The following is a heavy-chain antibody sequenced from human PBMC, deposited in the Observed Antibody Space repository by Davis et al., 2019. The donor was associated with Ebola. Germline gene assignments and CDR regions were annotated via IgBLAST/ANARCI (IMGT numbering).Heavy chain of an antibody. CDR2: ISSSSNYI. CDR1: GFTFSSNS. V-gene: IGHV3-21*01. J-gene: IGHJ4*02. D-gene: IGHD3-22*01. Sequence: PGGSLRLSCAASGFTFSSNSMNWVRQAPGKGLEWVSFISSSSNYIYYADSVKGRFTVSRDNAKNSLYLQMNSLRAEDTAVYYCARRYYDNSGGRPFDYWGQGTLVTVSS. CDR3: ARRYYDNSGGRPFDY.